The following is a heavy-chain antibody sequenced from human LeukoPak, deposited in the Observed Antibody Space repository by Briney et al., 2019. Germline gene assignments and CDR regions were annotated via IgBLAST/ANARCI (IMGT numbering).Heavy chain of an antibody. CDR1: GFTFNNYA. J-gene: IGHJ4*02. CDR2: ISNSGGYT. CDR3: ATSSGGYGDYGFDY. V-gene: IGHV3-64*04. D-gene: IGHD4-17*01. Sequence: HPGGSLRLSCSASGFTFNNYAMHWVRQAPGKGLEYVSGISNSGGYTYHADSVKGRFIISRDNSKNTLYLQMNSLRAEDTAVYYCATSSGGYGDYGFDYWGQGTLVTVSS.